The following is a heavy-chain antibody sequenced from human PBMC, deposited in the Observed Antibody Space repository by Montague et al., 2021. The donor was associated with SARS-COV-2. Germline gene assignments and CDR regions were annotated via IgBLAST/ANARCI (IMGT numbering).Heavy chain of an antibody. J-gene: IGHJ4*02. CDR2: ISYDGSNK. V-gene: IGHV3-30-3*01. D-gene: IGHD3-10*01. CDR3: ASGLLWFGEPDY. CDR1: GLTFSSYA. Sequence: SLRLSCAASGLTFSSYAMHWVRQAPGRGLEWVAVISYDGSNKYYADSVKGRFTISRDNSKNTLYLQMNSLRAEDTAVYYCASGLLWFGEPDYWGQGTLVTVSS.